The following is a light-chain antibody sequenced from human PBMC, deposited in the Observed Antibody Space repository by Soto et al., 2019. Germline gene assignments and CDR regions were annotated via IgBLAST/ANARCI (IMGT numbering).Light chain of an antibody. V-gene: IGKV3-20*01. CDR2: GAS. CDR1: QSVSSSY. J-gene: IGKJ2*01. Sequence: EIVLTQSPGTLSLSPGERATLSCRASQSVSSSYLAWYQQKPGQAPRLLIYGASSRATGIPDRFSGSGSGTDFTLTISRLEPADFAVYYCQHYGSSQYTFGQGPKLEIK. CDR3: QHYGSSQYT.